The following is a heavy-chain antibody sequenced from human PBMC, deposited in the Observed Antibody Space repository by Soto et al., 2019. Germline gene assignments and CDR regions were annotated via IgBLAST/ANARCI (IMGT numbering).Heavy chain of an antibody. Sequence: XSVKVSCKASGCTFTRYAMHWVRQAPGQRLEWXGWIKXGNGNTKYSQXXQGRVTITXDTSESTAYMELSSMRYEDTAVYYCFGDMITLPWGKGTLVTVYS. CDR3: FGDMITLP. V-gene: IGHV1-3*01. CDR2: IKXGNGNT. J-gene: IGHJ5*02. D-gene: IGHD3-16*01. CDR1: GCTFTRYA.